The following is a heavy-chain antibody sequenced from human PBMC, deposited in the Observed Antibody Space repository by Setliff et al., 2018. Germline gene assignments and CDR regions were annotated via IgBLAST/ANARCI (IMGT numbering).Heavy chain of an antibody. J-gene: IGHJ4*02. CDR2: IFWDDEK. Sequence: SGPTLVNPTQTLTLTCTVSGFSLSTSGVGVGWIRQPPGKALEWLAMIFWDDEKLYRPSLKSRLTITRDSLKRQVVLTLTNVDPVDTATYYCAYRRVGNYDSSGNYHSYFDYWGQGILVTVSS. CDR1: GFSLSTSGVG. D-gene: IGHD3-22*01. CDR3: AYRRVGNYDSSGNYHSYFDY. V-gene: IGHV2-5*02.